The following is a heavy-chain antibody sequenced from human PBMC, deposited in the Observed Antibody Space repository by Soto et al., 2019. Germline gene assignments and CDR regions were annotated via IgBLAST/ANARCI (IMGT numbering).Heavy chain of an antibody. V-gene: IGHV3-21*01. CDR1: RISFSDYH. Sequence: EVHLVESGGGLVKPEGSLRLSCAASRISFSDYHMNWVRQAPGKGLEWVASITSSSRFINYADSVKGRFTISRDNTKNSLYLQMNSLGGEDTAVYYCARTYDTEAYWGQGPLVTVSS. J-gene: IGHJ4*02. CDR2: ITSSSRFI. CDR3: ARTYDTEAY. D-gene: IGHD3-22*01.